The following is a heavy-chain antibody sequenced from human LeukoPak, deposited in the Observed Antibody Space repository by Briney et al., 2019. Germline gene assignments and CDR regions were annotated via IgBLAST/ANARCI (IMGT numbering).Heavy chain of an antibody. J-gene: IGHJ5*02. CDR2: IWYDGSNK. V-gene: IGHV3-33*01. Sequence: PGGSLRLSCAASGFTFRSHGMHWVRQAPGKGLEWVAFIWYDGSNKYYTDSVKGRFTISRDNSKNTLYLQMNSLRAEDTAVYYCASQAAAGESWGQGTLVTVSS. CDR1: GFTFRSHG. CDR3: ASQAAAGES. D-gene: IGHD6-13*01.